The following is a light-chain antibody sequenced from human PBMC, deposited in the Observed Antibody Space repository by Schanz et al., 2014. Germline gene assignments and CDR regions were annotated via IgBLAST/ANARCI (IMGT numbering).Light chain of an antibody. V-gene: IGKV1-5*01. CDR2: DAS. CDR3: QQYKSHSPT. CDR1: QSISNW. Sequence: DIQMTQSPSTLSASVGDRVTITCRASQSISNWLAWYQQKLGKAPKVLIYDASILESGVPSRFSGSGSGTEFTLTISRLQPDDFATYFCQQYKSHSPTFGPGTKIDIK. J-gene: IGKJ3*01.